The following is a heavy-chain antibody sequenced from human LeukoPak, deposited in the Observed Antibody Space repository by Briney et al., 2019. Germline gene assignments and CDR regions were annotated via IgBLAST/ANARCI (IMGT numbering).Heavy chain of an antibody. CDR2: ITGSGGNT. Sequence: GGSLRLSCAASGFIFSSYSMSWVRQAPGMGLEWVSVITGSGGNTYYADSVKGRFTISRDNAKNTLFLDMSDLRVEDTAVYYCARDLSAAFDFWGQGVLVTVSS. D-gene: IGHD6-19*01. CDR3: ARDLSAAFDF. J-gene: IGHJ4*02. V-gene: IGHV3-23*01. CDR1: GFIFSSYS.